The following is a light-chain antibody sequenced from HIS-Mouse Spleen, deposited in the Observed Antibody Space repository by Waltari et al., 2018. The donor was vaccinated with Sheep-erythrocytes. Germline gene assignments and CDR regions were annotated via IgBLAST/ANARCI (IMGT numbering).Light chain of an antibody. V-gene: IGKV1-12*01. CDR1: QGIRSW. Sequence: DIQMTQSPSSVSASVGDRVTITCRASQGIRSWLAWYKQKPGKAPKLLIYAASSLQSGVPSRFSGSGSGTDFTLTISSLQPEDFATYYCQQANSFPITFGQGTRLEIK. CDR2: AAS. J-gene: IGKJ5*01. CDR3: QQANSFPIT.